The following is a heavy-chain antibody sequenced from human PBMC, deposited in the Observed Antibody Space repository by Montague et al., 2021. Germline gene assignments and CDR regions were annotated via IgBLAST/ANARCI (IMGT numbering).Heavy chain of an antibody. CDR1: GGSISSGGFY. V-gene: IGHV4-31*01. CDR2: IYDSGST. Sequence: TLSLTCSVSGGSISSGGFYWSRIPQHTGKGPEWIGSIYDSGSTNPNPSLKSPLTLSRDTSQNQVSLRLTSATAADTAVYYCARSGGYCSGDSCDTFDYWGQGTLVTVSS. CDR3: ARSGGYCSGDSCDTFDY. J-gene: IGHJ4*02. D-gene: IGHD2-15*01.